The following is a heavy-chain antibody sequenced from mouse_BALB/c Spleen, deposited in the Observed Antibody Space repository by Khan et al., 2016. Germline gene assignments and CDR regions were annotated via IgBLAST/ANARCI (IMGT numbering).Heavy chain of an antibody. V-gene: IGHV9-3-1*01. J-gene: IGHJ1*01. D-gene: IGHD1-1*01. CDR2: INTYSGES. CDR3: ARYRDYYGSSRYFEV. CDR1: GYTFTNYG. Sequence: QIQLVQSGPELKKPGKTVKISCKASGYTFTNYGMNWVKQAPGKGLKWMGWINTYSGESTYADDFKGRFAFSLETSANTAYLQLNNLKDEDTSTYFCARYRDYYGSSRYFEVWGAGTTVTVSS.